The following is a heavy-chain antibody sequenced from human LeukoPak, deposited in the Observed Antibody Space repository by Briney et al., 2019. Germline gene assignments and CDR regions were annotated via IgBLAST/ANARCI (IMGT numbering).Heavy chain of an antibody. CDR3: ARGTGNVDTAMDY. D-gene: IGHD5-18*01. V-gene: IGHV1-2*02. CDR1: GYTFTGYY. CDR2: INPNSGGT. J-gene: IGHJ4*02. Sequence: ASVKVSCKASGYTFTGYYMHWVRPAPGQGLAWMGWINPNSGGTNYAQKFQGRVTMTRDTSISTAYMELSRLRSDDTAVYYCARGTGNVDTAMDYWGQGTLVTVSS.